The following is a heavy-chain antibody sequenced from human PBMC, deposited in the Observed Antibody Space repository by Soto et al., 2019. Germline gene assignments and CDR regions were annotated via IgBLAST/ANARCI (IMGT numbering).Heavy chain of an antibody. CDR2: IIPIFGTA. CDR3: ARPELRYFDWSPAAQKYGMDV. J-gene: IGHJ6*02. CDR1: GGTFSSYA. Sequence: WASVKVSCKASGGTFSSYAISWVRQAPGQGLEWMGGIIPIFGTANYAQKFQGRVTITADESTSTAYMELSSLRSEDTAVYYCARPELRYFDWSPAAQKYGMDVWGQGTTVTVSS. D-gene: IGHD3-9*01. V-gene: IGHV1-69*13.